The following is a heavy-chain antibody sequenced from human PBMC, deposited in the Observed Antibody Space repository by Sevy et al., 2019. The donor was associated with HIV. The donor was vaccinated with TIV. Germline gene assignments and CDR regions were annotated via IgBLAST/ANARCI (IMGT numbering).Heavy chain of an antibody. Sequence: GGSLRLSCAASGFTFSSYPMHWVRQAPGKGLEWVAVISYDGSSKYYSDSVKGRFTISRDTSKNTLYLQMNSLRAEDTAVYYCARDRGDSIGWLPGDWGHGTTVTVSS. CDR2: ISYDGSSK. D-gene: IGHD6-19*01. CDR1: GFTFSSYP. CDR3: ARDRGDSIGWLPGD. J-gene: IGHJ6*02. V-gene: IGHV3-30-3*01.